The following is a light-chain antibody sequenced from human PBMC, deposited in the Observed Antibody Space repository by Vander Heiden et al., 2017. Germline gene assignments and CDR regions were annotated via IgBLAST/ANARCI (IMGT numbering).Light chain of an antibody. CDR2: DVS. CDR3: SSYASSSTVL. CDR1: TNDVGGYNF. V-gene: IGLV2-14*03. Sequence: QPALTQPASVSGSPGQSITISCTGTTNDVGGYNFVSWYQQHPGKAPKLIIYDVSKRPSGVSNRFSGSKSGNTASLTISGLQAEDEADYYCSSYASSSTVLFGGGTKLTVL. J-gene: IGLJ2*01.